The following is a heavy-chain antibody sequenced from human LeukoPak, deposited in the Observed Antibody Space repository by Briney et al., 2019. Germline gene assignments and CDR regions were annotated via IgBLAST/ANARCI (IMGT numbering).Heavy chain of an antibody. D-gene: IGHD1-26*01. V-gene: IGHV4-59*01. Sequence: SETLSLTCTVSGGSISGYYWSWIRQPPGKGLEWIEYIYYSGSTNYNPSLKSRVTISVDTSKNQFSLKLSSVTAADTAVYYCATSGSYPGGWFDPWGQGTLVTVSS. CDR1: GGSISGYY. J-gene: IGHJ5*02. CDR2: IYYSGST. CDR3: ATSGSYPGGWFDP.